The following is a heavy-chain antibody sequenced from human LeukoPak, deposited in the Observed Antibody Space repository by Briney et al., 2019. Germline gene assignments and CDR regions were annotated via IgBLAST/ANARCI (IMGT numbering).Heavy chain of an antibody. V-gene: IGHV3-30-3*01. D-gene: IGHD3-10*01. Sequence: GGSLRLSCAASGFTFSSYAMHWVRQAPGKGLEWVAVISYDGSNKYYADSVKGRFTISRDNSKNTLYLQMNSLRSEDTAVYYCARSLITMVRGVRIFDYWGQGTLVTVSS. CDR2: ISYDGSNK. J-gene: IGHJ4*02. CDR1: GFTFSSYA. CDR3: ARSLITMVRGVRIFDY.